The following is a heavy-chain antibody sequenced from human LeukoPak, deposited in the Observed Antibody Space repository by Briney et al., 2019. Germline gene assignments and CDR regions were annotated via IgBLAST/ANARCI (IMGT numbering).Heavy chain of an antibody. CDR1: GFTFSSYS. CDR3: ARDVPRSSGSYYNY. Sequence: GGSLRLSCAASGFTFSSYSMNWVRQAPGKGLEWVSSISSSSSYIYYADSVKGRFTISRDNAKNSLYPQMNSLRAEDTAVYYCARDVPRSSGSYYNYWGQGTLVTVSS. V-gene: IGHV3-21*01. CDR2: ISSSSSYI. D-gene: IGHD3-10*01. J-gene: IGHJ4*02.